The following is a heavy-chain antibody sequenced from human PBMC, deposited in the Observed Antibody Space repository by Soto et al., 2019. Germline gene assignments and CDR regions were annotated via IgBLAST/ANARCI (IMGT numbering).Heavy chain of an antibody. CDR3: AKWRLFDFWSGYNEYYFDY. V-gene: IGHV3-23*01. Sequence: PGGSKRLSCAASGFTFSTYAMTWVRQDPGKGLEWVSVISGSGASTYYADSVKGRFTISRDNSKNTLYLQMSSLRAEDTAVYYCAKWRLFDFWSGYNEYYFDYWGQGTLVTVSS. J-gene: IGHJ4*02. CDR1: GFTFSTYA. CDR2: ISGSGAST. D-gene: IGHD3-3*01.